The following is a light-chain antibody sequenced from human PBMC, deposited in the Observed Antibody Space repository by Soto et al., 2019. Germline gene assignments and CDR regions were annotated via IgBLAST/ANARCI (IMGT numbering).Light chain of an antibody. Sequence: IVMTQSPATLSVSPGERATLSCWASQSVSSNLAWYQQKPGQAPRLLIYSASTRATGIPARFSGSGSGTEFTLTISSLQSEDFAFYYGQQYNNWPAWTFGQGTKVEIK. CDR1: QSVSSN. V-gene: IGKV3-15*01. CDR2: SAS. J-gene: IGKJ1*01. CDR3: QQYNNWPAWT.